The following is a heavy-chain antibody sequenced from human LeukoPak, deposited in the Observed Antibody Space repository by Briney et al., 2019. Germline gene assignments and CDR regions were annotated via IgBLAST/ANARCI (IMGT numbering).Heavy chain of an antibody. D-gene: IGHD2/OR15-2a*01. CDR1: GGSTSGFY. CDR2: VYYSRDS. CDR3: ARHPFSTPFDY. V-gene: IGHV4-59*08. Sequence: KPSETLSLTCSVSGGSTSGFYWSWIRQPPGKGLEWIGYVYYSRDSNYNPSLKSRVSMSLDTSKNQVSLRLSSVTAADTAVYYCARHPFSTPFDYWGRGTLVTVSS. J-gene: IGHJ4*02.